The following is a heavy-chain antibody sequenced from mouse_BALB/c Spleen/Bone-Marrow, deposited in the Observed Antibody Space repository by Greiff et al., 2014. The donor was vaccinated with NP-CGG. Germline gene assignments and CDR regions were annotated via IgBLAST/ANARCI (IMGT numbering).Heavy chain of an antibody. Sequence: VQLQQSGPELEKPGASVKISCKASGYSFTGYNMNWVKQSNGKSLEWIGNIDPYYGGTDYNQKFKGKATLTVDKSSSTAYIQRKSLTSEAAAVYYCERVGDNRHFDVWGEGTTVTVSS. CDR2: IDPYYGGT. CDR1: GYSFTGYN. J-gene: IGHJ1*01. CDR3: ERVGDNRHFDV. V-gene: IGHV1-39*01. D-gene: IGHD3-3*01.